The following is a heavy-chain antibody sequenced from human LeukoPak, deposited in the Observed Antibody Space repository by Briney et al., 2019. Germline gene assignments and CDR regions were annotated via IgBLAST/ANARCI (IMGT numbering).Heavy chain of an antibody. V-gene: IGHV3-21*01. CDR1: GFTFSTYY. D-gene: IGHD2-2*01. Sequence: PGGSLRLSCAASGFTFSTYYMNWVRQAPGKGLEWVSSISTSSSYIYYADSVKGRFTISRDNAKNSLYLQINSLRAEDTAVYYCAKAIVVVPAAGQGYWGQGTLVTVSS. CDR3: AKAIVVVPAAGQGY. CDR2: ISTSSSYI. J-gene: IGHJ4*02.